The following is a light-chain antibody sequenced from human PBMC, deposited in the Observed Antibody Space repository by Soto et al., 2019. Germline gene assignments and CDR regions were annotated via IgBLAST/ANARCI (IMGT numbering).Light chain of an antibody. J-gene: IGKJ1*01. CDR3: QHYNSYSEA. V-gene: IGKV1-5*03. CDR2: KAS. Sequence: DIQTTQSPSSLSGSGGERVAISCRASQTISSWLAWYQQKPGKAPKLLIYKASTLKSGVPSRFSGSGSGTEFTLTISSLQPDDFATYYCQHYNSYSEAFGQGTKVDIK. CDR1: QTISSW.